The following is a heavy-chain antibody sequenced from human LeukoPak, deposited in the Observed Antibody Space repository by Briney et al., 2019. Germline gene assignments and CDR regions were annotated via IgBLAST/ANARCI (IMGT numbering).Heavy chain of an antibody. CDR2: IFYTGRT. Sequence: SETLSLTCTVSGGPVSSYYWTWIRQTPGKGLEWIGEIFYTGRTDYNPSLKSRIAISVDTSKNKFSLKMTSVTPADTAVYFCAREAPRPAQWPVRSYFDYWGQGILATVSS. J-gene: IGHJ4*02. D-gene: IGHD6-19*01. V-gene: IGHV4-59*02. CDR1: GGPVSSYY. CDR3: AREAPRPAQWPVRSYFDY.